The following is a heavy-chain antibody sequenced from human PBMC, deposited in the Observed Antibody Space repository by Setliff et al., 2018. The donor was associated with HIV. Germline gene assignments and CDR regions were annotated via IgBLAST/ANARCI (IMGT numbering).Heavy chain of an antibody. Sequence: SVKVSCKASGGTSSTHAMNWVRQAPGQGLEWIGQIISILEITDYEQKLQGRVTITADGPTNTFYMELSGLRSDDTAVYYCAGPRGDEAFDIWGQGTMVTVSS. D-gene: IGHD3-10*01. CDR2: IISILEIT. J-gene: IGHJ3*02. CDR3: AGPRGDEAFDI. CDR1: GGTSSTHA. V-gene: IGHV1-69*10.